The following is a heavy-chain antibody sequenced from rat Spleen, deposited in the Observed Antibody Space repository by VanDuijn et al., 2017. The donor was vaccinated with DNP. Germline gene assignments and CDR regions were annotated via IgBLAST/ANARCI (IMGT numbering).Heavy chain of an antibody. CDR3: ARARLTTKGGFDY. J-gene: IGHJ2*01. CDR1: GFNFNDYW. V-gene: IGHV4-2*01. D-gene: IGHD1-10*01. CDR2: IDKHSSTI. Sequence: EVKLVESGGGLVQPGRSLKLSCAASGFNFNDYWMGWVRQAPGKGLEWIGEIDKHSSTINYTPSLKDKFTISRDNAQNTLYLQMSKLGSEDTAIYYCARARLTTKGGFDYWGQGVMVTVSS.